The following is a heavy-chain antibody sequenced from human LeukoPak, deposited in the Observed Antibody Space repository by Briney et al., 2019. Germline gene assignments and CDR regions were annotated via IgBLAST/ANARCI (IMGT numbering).Heavy chain of an antibody. CDR3: ARETEVPGGRSWDF. CDR2: IHPSGTT. J-gene: IGHJ4*02. Sequence: PSETLSLTCTVSGGSISSCYWTWIRQPAGKGLEWIGRIHPSGTTNHNPSLKSRVIMSLDMSNNQFSLKVRSATAADTAVYYCARETEVPGGRSWDFWGQGTLVTVSS. V-gene: IGHV4-4*07. D-gene: IGHD6-19*01. CDR1: GGSISSCY.